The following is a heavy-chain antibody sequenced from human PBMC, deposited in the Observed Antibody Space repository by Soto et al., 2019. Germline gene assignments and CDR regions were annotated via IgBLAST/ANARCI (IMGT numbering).Heavy chain of an antibody. V-gene: IGHV1-69*13. Sequence: ASVKVSCKASGGTFSSYAISWVRQAPGQGLEWMGGIIPIFGTANYAQKFQGRVTITADESTSTAYMELSSLRSEDTAVYYCARVPSTFTRRGSYYYYYGMDVWGQGTTVTVSS. CDR1: GGTFSSYA. D-gene: IGHD3-16*01. CDR2: IIPIFGTA. J-gene: IGHJ6*02. CDR3: ARVPSTFTRRGSYYYYYGMDV.